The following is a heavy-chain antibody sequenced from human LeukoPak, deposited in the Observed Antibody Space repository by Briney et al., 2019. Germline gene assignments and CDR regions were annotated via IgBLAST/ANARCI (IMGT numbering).Heavy chain of an antibody. D-gene: IGHD4-11*01. CDR2: ISYDGSNK. Sequence: GGSLRLSCAASGFTFSTYGMHWVRQAPGKGLEWVAVISYDGSNKYYADSVKGRFTISRDNSKNTLYLQMNSLRAEDTAVYHCAKDLQDDYSNYFWFDPWGQGTLVTVSS. V-gene: IGHV3-30*18. J-gene: IGHJ5*02. CDR3: AKDLQDDYSNYFWFDP. CDR1: GFTFSTYG.